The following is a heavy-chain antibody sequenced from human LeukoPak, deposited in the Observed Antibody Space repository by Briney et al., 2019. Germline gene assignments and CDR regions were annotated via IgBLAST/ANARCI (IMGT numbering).Heavy chain of an antibody. CDR2: INPNSGDT. J-gene: IGHJ4*02. CDR3: ARVGSSGWYVHPTLDY. V-gene: IGHV1-2*02. CDR1: GYTFTGYY. D-gene: IGHD6-19*01. Sequence: ASVKVSCKASGYTFTGYYMRWVRQAPGQGLEWMGWINPNSGDTNYAQKFQGRVTVTRDTSISTAYMELSRLRFDDTAVYYCARVGSSGWYVHPTLDYWGQGTLVTVSS.